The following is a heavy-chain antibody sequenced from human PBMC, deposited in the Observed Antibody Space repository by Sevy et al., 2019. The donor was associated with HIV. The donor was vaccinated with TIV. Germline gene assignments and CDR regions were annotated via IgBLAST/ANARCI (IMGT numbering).Heavy chain of an antibody. J-gene: IGHJ4*02. CDR3: ATHAGIAAAGRVFDY. Sequence: GGSLRLSCVASGFPFSDHYMEWVRQAPGKGLEWVARIKNKADGYTTEYAASVKGRFTISRDEFKNSLYVQMNSLKAEDTAVYYCATHAGIAAAGRVFDYWGQRTLVTVSS. V-gene: IGHV3-72*01. CDR2: IKNKADGYTT. D-gene: IGHD6-13*01. CDR1: GFPFSDHY.